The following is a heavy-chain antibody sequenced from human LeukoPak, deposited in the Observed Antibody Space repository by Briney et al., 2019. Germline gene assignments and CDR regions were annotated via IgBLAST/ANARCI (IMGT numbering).Heavy chain of an antibody. V-gene: IGHV4-4*02. D-gene: IGHD2-2*01. Sequence: PSGTLSLTCAVSGGSISSSNWWSWVRQPPGKGLEWIGEIYHSGSTNYNPSLKSRVTIPVDKSKNQFSLKLSSVTAADTAVYYCARGSTKPVYYFDYWGQGTLVTVSS. CDR2: IYHSGST. J-gene: IGHJ4*02. CDR3: ARGSTKPVYYFDY. CDR1: GGSISSSNW.